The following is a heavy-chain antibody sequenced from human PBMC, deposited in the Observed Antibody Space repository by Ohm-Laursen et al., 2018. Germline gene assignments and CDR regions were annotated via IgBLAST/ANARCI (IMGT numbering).Heavy chain of an antibody. CDR3: ARHMTGSTYPLDT. V-gene: IGHV4-59*01. CDR1: GGSIGSYY. CDR2: IYYTGNT. Sequence: GTLSLTCTVSGGSIGSYYWTWIRQPPGKGLEWIGYIYYTGNTKYNSSLKSRVTISLDTSNNQFSLRLSSVTAADTAVYYCARHMTGSTYPLDTWGQGTLVTVSS. J-gene: IGHJ5*02. D-gene: IGHD3-9*01.